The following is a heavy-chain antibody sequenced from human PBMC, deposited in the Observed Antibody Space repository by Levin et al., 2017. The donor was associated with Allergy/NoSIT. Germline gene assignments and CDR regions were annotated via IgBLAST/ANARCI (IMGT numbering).Heavy chain of an antibody. V-gene: IGHV3-33*01. CDR1: GFTFSSYG. Sequence: PGGSLRLSCAASGFTFSSYGMHWVRQAPGKGLEWVAVIWYDGSNKYYADSVKGRFTISRDNSKNTLYLQMNSLRAEDTAVYYCAREGYDILTGYPGHYFDYWGQGTLVTVSS. CDR2: IWYDGSNK. J-gene: IGHJ4*02. CDR3: AREGYDILTGYPGHYFDY. D-gene: IGHD3-9*01.